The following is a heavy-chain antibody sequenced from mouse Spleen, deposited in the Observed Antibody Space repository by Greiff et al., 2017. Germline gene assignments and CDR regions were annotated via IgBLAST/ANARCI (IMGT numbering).Heavy chain of an antibody. CDR2: ISNGGGST. D-gene: IGHD2-2*01. J-gene: IGHJ2*01. Sequence: EVQLVESGGGLVQPGGSLKLSCATSGFTFSDYYMYWVRQTPEKRLEWVAYISNGGGSTYYPDTVKGRFTISRDNAKNTLYLQMSRLKSEDTAMYYCARLYGYDGVYYFDYWGQGTTLTVSS. CDR3: ARLYGYDGVYYFDY. V-gene: IGHV5-12*02. CDR1: GFTFSDYY.